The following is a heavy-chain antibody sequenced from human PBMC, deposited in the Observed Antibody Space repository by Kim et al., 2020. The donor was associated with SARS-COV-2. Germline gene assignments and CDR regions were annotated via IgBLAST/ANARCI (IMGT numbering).Heavy chain of an antibody. CDR3: ARDGSTTVLWFDP. V-gene: IGHV1-3*01. D-gene: IGHD4-17*01. Sequence: YSQKFQGRVTITRDTSASTAYMELSSLRSEDTAVYYCARDGSTTVLWFDPWGQGTLVTVSS. J-gene: IGHJ5*02.